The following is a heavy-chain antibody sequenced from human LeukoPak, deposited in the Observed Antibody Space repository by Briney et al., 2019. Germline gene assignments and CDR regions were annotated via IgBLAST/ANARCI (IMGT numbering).Heavy chain of an antibody. CDR1: GFTFSSYS. V-gene: IGHV3-21*01. J-gene: IGHJ3*02. CDR3: ARARGSHNAFDI. D-gene: IGHD3-16*01. CDR2: ISSSSSDM. Sequence: GGSLRLSCGASGFTFSSYSMNWVRQAPGRGLEWVSSISSSSSDMYYADSGQGRFTISRDNAKNSLYLQMNSLRAEDTAIYYCARARGSHNAFDIWGQGTMVTVSS.